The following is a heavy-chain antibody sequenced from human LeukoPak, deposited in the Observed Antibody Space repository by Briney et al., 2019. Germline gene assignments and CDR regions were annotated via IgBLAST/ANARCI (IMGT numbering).Heavy chain of an antibody. J-gene: IGHJ4*02. CDR3: ASNIMGYQLLVFDY. CDR2: ISGSGGST. Sequence: PGGSLRLSCAASGFTFSSYAMSWVRQAPGKGLEWVSAISGSGGSTYYADSVKGRFTISRDNAKNSLHLQMNSLRAEDTAVYYCASNIMGYQLLVFDYWGQGTLVTVSS. V-gene: IGHV3-23*01. D-gene: IGHD2-2*01. CDR1: GFTFSSYA.